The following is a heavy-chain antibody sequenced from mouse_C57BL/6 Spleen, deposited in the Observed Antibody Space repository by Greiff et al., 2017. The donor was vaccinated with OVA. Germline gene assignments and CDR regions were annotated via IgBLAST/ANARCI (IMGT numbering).Heavy chain of an antibody. J-gene: IGHJ3*01. V-gene: IGHV1-63*01. CDR3: ARRGYYDYDDWFAY. CDR2: IYPGGGYT. CDR1: GYTFTNYW. D-gene: IGHD2-4*01. Sequence: SGAAPVRPGTSVKMSCKASGYTFTNYWIGWAKQRPGHGLEWIGDIYPGGGYTNYNEKFKGKATLTADKSSSTAYMQFSSLTSEDSAIYYCARRGYYDYDDWFAYWGQGTLVTVSA.